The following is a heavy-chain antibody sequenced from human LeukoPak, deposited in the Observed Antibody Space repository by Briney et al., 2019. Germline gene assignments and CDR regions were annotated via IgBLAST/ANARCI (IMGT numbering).Heavy chain of an antibody. CDR2: IYYSGST. CDR1: GGSISSGGYY. D-gene: IGHD3-22*01. CDR3: ARGGDTMIGRLDWFDP. Sequence: SETLSLTCTVSGGSISSGGYYWSWIRQHPGKGLEWIGYIYYSGSTYYNPSLKSRVTISVDTSKNQFSLKLSSVTAADTAVYYCARGGDTMIGRLDWFDPWGQGTLVTVSS. J-gene: IGHJ5*02. V-gene: IGHV4-31*03.